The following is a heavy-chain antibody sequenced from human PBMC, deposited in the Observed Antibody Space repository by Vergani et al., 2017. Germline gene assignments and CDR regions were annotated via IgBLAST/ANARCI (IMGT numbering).Heavy chain of an antibody. D-gene: IGHD3-10*01. Sequence: QVQLVQSGAEVKKPGASVKVSCKASGYTFTSYAMHWVRQAPGQRLEWMGWINTGNGNTKYSQKFQGRVTITRDTSASTAYMELSSLRSEDTAVYYCARGRAEKIRRGSGSSYNYWGQGTLVTVSS. CDR3: ARGRAEKIRRGSGSSYNY. V-gene: IGHV1-3*04. J-gene: IGHJ4*02. CDR2: INTGNGNT. CDR1: GYTFTSYA.